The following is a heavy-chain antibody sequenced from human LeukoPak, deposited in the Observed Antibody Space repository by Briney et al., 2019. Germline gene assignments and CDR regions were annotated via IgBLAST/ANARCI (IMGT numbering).Heavy chain of an antibody. Sequence: PSETLSLTCTVSGGTISSGGYYWSWIRQHPGKGLEWIGYIHYSGNTDYNPSLKSRVTISVDTSKNQFSLKLSSVTAADTAVYYCARNIAAALPGFDYWGQGTLVTVSS. D-gene: IGHD6-13*01. J-gene: IGHJ4*02. CDR2: IHYSGNT. CDR3: ARNIAAALPGFDY. V-gene: IGHV4-31*03. CDR1: GGTISSGGYY.